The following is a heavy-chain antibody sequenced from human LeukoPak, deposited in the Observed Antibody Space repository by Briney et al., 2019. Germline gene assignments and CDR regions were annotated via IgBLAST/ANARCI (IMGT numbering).Heavy chain of an antibody. Sequence: SETLSLTCTVSGDSINAYYWGWIRQPPGKGLEWIGYIYFSGTTKYNPSLESRVTISVDTSKNQFSLKLSSVTAADTAVYYCARRRAEGGSNGHYNWFDPWGQGTLVTVSS. D-gene: IGHD6-13*01. CDR1: GDSINAYY. V-gene: IGHV4-59*08. J-gene: IGHJ5*02. CDR3: ARRRAEGGSNGHYNWFDP. CDR2: IYFSGTT.